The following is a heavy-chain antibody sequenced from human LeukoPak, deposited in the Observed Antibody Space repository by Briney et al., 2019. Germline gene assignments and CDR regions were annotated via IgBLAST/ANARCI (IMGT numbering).Heavy chain of an antibody. Sequence: APVKVSCKASQSLFSRFEINWVRRATGQGREWMGWMKPDSADTGYAQKFQGRVTMTRNTSISTAYMELTSLTSEDTAVYYCARGPPDSTSSDYWGQGTLVTVSS. V-gene: IGHV1-8*01. CDR1: QSLFSRFE. D-gene: IGHD6-13*01. J-gene: IGHJ4*02. CDR2: MKPDSADT. CDR3: ARGPPDSTSSDY.